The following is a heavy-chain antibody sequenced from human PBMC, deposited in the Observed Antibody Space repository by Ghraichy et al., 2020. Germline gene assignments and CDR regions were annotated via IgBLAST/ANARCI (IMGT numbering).Heavy chain of an antibody. CDR1: GFTFSTHA. V-gene: IGHV3-23*01. J-gene: IGHJ5*02. Sequence: GGSLRLYCAASGFTFSTHAMTWVRQAPGTGLEWVSGISGSGRSTYYPDSLQGRFTISRDNSKNTVYLHMNSLRAEDTAGYYCAKGNSASLCDHWGRGTLVTVSS. CDR3: AKGNSASLCDH. CDR2: ISGSGRST. D-gene: IGHD6-13*01.